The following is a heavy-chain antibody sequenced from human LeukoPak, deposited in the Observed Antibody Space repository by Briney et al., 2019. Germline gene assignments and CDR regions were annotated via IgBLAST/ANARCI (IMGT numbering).Heavy chain of an antibody. V-gene: IGHV4-39*01. J-gene: IGHJ4*02. Sequence: SETLSLTCSVSGASISSSSYYWGWIRQPPGKGLECIGSIYFSGSVYYNPSLRSRVTISLDTSTKQLSLKLTSVTAADTAIYYCAKHNGGGIVSYVAPGPPDYFDHWGQGALVTVSS. CDR1: GASISSSSYY. CDR3: AKHNGGGIVSYVAPGPPDYFDH. D-gene: IGHD1-26*01. CDR2: IYFSGSV.